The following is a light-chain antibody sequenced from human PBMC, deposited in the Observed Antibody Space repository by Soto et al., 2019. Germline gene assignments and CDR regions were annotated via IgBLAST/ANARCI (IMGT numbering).Light chain of an antibody. V-gene: IGLV2-14*01. CDR2: EVS. CDR1: SSDVGGYNY. J-gene: IGLJ3*02. CDR3: SPYTRSSTV. Sequence: QSVLTQPASVSGSPGQSITISCTGTSSDVGGYNYVSWYQQHPGKAPKLMIYEVSNRPSGVSNRFSGSKSGNTASLTISGLQAEDEADYYCSPYTRSSTVFGGGTKLTVL.